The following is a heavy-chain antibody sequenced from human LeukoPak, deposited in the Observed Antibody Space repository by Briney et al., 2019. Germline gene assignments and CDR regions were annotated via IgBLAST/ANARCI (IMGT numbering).Heavy chain of an antibody. CDR2: VFHSGST. V-gene: IGHV4-39*01. CDR1: GDSIKSNSHH. Sequence: PSETLSLTCSVSGDSIKSNSHHWGWVRQPPGKGLEWIGSVFHSGSTSYNPSLKGRLTMSVDTSKNQFSLQLTSVTAADTALYFCTRRRAYESPDFWGPGALVTVSP. D-gene: IGHD5-12*01. CDR3: TRRRAYESPDF. J-gene: IGHJ4*02.